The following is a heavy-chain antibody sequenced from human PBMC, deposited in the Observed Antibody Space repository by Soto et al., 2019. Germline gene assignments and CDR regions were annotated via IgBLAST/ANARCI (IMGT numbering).Heavy chain of an antibody. D-gene: IGHD3-16*01. Sequence: ASVKVSCKTSGYTFNSYYVHWVRQAPGQGLEWMGIINPSGGSTSYAQRFQGRVTMTRDTSSSTVDMELSSLRSEDTAVYFCGRGWGGVEDAFDIWGQGTMVTVSS. CDR1: GYTFNSYY. V-gene: IGHV1-46*02. CDR3: GRGWGGVEDAFDI. J-gene: IGHJ3*02. CDR2: INPSGGST.